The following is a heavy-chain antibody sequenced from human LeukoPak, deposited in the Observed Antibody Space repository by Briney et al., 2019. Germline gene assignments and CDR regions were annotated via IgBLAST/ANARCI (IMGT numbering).Heavy chain of an antibody. CDR1: GFTFTNYA. CDR3: AKDRSIGTYYTFDH. V-gene: IGHV3-23*01. J-gene: IGHJ4*02. D-gene: IGHD1-26*01. CDR2: ISASGVMT. Sequence: PGGSLRLSCAPSGFTFTNYAMTWVSRAPGKGLEWVSSISASGVMTYYADSVKGRFTVSRDNSKNSLYLQMSSLTAADTAVYYCAKDRSIGTYYTFDHWGQGTLVTVSS.